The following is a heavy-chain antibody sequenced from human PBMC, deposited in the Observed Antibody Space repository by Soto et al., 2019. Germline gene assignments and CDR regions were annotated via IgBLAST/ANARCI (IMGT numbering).Heavy chain of an antibody. CDR1: GFTFSSYA. D-gene: IGHD2-21*01. V-gene: IGHV3-23*01. J-gene: IGHJ4*02. Sequence: PGGSLRLSCAASGFTFSSYAMSWVRQAPGKGLEWVSAISGSGRSTYYADSVKGRFTISRDNSKNTLYLQMNSPRGQDTAVYYCAKDPRRDSPSYYDYWGPGTLVTVSS. CDR3: AKDPRRDSPSYYDY. CDR2: ISGSGRST.